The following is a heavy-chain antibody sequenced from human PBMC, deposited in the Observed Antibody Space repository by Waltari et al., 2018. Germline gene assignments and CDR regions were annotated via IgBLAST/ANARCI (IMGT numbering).Heavy chain of an antibody. CDR2: IKQDGSEK. Sequence: EVQLVESGGGLVQPGGSLRLSCAASGFPFSSYWMSWVRQAPGKGLEWVANIKQDGSEKYYVDSVKGRFTISRDNAKNSLYLQMNSLRAEDTAVYYCVVPAALDYWGQGTLVTVSS. CDR1: GFPFSSYW. CDR3: VVPAALDY. D-gene: IGHD2-2*01. V-gene: IGHV3-7*01. J-gene: IGHJ4*02.